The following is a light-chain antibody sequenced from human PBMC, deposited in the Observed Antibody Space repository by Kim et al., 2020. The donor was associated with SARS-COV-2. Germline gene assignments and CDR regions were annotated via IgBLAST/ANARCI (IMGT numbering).Light chain of an antibody. CDR2: LNSDGSH. CDR1: SGHSSYA. V-gene: IGLV4-69*01. J-gene: IGLJ3*02. Sequence: QLVLTQSPYASASLGASVKLTCTLSSGHSSYAIAWHQQQPEKGPRYLMKLNSDGSHSKGDGIPDRFSGSSSGAERYLTISSLQSEDEADYYCQTWGTGIRVFGGGTQLTVL. CDR3: QTWGTGIRV.